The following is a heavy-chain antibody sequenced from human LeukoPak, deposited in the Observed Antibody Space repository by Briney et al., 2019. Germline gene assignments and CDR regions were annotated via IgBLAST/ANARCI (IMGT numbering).Heavy chain of an antibody. CDR2: IIPIFGTA. V-gene: IGHV1-69*13. D-gene: IGHD5-24*01. J-gene: IGHJ4*02. CDR1: GGTFTSYA. CDR3: AREADGFDY. Sequence: ASVNVSCKASGGTFTSYAISWLRQAPGQGLEWMGGIIPIFGTANYAQKFQGRVTITADESTSTAYMELSSLRSEDTAVYYCAREADGFDYWGQGTLVTVSS.